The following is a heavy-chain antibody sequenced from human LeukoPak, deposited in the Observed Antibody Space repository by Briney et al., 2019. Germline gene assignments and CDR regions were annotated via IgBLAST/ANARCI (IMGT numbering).Heavy chain of an antibody. D-gene: IGHD5-12*01. CDR3: AKVGGYAGKTYYYMDV. Sequence: PGGSLRLSCATSGFTFNSYSMNWVRQAPGKGLEWVSYISSSSSTIYYADSVKGRFTISRDNSKDTLYLQMNSLRAEDTAVYYCAKVGGYAGKTYYYMDVWGKGTTVTVSS. J-gene: IGHJ6*03. V-gene: IGHV3-48*01. CDR2: ISSSSSTI. CDR1: GFTFNSYS.